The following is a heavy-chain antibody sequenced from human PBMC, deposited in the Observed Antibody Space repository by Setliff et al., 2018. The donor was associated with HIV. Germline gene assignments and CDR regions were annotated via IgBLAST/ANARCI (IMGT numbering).Heavy chain of an antibody. Sequence: PGGSLRLSCAASGFTFSNAWMSWVRQAPGKGLEWVGRIKSKTDGGTTDYAAPVKGRFTISRDDSKNTLYLQMNSLKTEDTAVYYCTTDACNSTSCYTGDLVYWGQGTLVTVSS. J-gene: IGHJ4*02. D-gene: IGHD2-2*02. V-gene: IGHV3-15*01. CDR1: GFTFSNAW. CDR3: TTDACNSTSCYTGDLVY. CDR2: IKSKTDGGTT.